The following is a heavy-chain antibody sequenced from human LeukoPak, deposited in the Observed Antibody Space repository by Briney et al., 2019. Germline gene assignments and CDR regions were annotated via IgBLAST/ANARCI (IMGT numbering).Heavy chain of an antibody. CDR3: AAEGFRMYGSGRYAFDI. Sequence: ASVKVSCKASGFTFTSSAMKWVRQARGQRLEWIGWIVVGSGNTNYAQKFQERVTITRDMSTSTAYMELSSLRSEDTAVYYCAAEGFRMYGSGRYAFDIWAKGQWSPSPQ. D-gene: IGHD3-10*01. CDR1: GFTFTSSA. V-gene: IGHV1-58*02. CDR2: IVVGSGNT. J-gene: IGHJ3*02.